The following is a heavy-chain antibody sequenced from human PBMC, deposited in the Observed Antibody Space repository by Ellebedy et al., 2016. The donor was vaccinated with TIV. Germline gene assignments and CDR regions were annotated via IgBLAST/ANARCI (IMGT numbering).Heavy chain of an antibody. CDR3: ARLAAAWDFDY. CDR2: IYPGDSNT. D-gene: IGHD6-25*01. J-gene: IGHJ4*02. CDR1: GYSFTSDW. V-gene: IGHV5-51*01. Sequence: GESLKISCTGSGYSFTSDWIAWVRQMPGEGLEWMGIIYPGDSNTRYSPSFQGQVTISVDKSISTAYLQWRSLEASDTAMYYCARLAAAWDFDYWGQGTLVTVSS.